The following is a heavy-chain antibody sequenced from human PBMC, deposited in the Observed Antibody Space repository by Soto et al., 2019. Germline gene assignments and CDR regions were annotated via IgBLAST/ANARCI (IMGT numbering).Heavy chain of an antibody. Sequence: QVQLVQSGAEVKKPGASVRVSCRTSGYTFTSYAIHWVRQAPGQGLEWMAWSNIGNGNTKYSQKFQGRVTVSRDTSVSTAYMELSSLISEDTAVYYCARESLCGGVCYDHWLDPWGQGNLATVSS. D-gene: IGHD2-21*02. CDR3: ARESLCGGVCYDHWLDP. J-gene: IGHJ5*02. V-gene: IGHV1-3*04. CDR1: GYTFTSYA. CDR2: SNIGNGNT.